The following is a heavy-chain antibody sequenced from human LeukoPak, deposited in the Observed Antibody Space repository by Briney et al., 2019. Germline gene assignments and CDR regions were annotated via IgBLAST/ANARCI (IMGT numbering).Heavy chain of an antibody. CDR3: ASVAVGQSGPIDY. Sequence: PSETLSLTCAVYGGSFSGYYWSWIRQPPGKGLEWIGEINHSGSTNYNPSLKSRVTISVDTSKNQFSLKLSSVTAADTAVYYCASVAVGQSGPIDYWGQGTLVTVSS. J-gene: IGHJ4*02. D-gene: IGHD6-19*01. V-gene: IGHV4-34*01. CDR1: GGSFSGYY. CDR2: INHSGST.